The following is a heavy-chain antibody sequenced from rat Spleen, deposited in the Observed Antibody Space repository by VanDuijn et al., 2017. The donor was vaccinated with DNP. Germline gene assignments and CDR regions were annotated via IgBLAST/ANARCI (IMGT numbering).Heavy chain of an antibody. CDR1: DYSITSVYR. Sequence: EVQLQESGPGLVKPSQSLSLTCSVTDYSITSVYRWNWIRKFPGNKLEWMAYIDSAGSTNYNPSLRSRISITRDTSKNQFFLQVNSVTTEDTAIYFCARSHTTGMTWFAYWGHGTLVTVSS. V-gene: IGHV3-3*01. D-gene: IGHD1-7*01. CDR2: IDSAGST. J-gene: IGHJ3*01. CDR3: ARSHTTGMTWFAY.